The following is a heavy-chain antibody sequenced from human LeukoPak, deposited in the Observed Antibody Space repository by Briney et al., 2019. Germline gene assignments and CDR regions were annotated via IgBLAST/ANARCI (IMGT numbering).Heavy chain of an antibody. CDR2: IYYSGST. CDR3: ARVKGGTLYSPFDY. CDR1: GGSFSGYY. J-gene: IGHJ4*02. D-gene: IGHD3-16*01. V-gene: IGHV4-59*01. Sequence: SETLSLTCAVYGGSFSGYYWSWIRQPPGKGLEWIGYIYYSGSTNYNPSLKSRVTISIDTSKNQSSLKLGSVTAADTAVYYCARVKGGTLYSPFDYWGQGTLVTVSS.